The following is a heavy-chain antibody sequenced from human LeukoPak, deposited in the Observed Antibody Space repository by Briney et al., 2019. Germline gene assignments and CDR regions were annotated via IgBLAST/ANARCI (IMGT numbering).Heavy chain of an antibody. V-gene: IGHV3-48*02. CDR1: GFPFSSHV. CDR2: INHNGEAI. J-gene: IGHJ4*02. CDR3: ARHGQQQLVLWHPFDY. Sequence: PGGSLRLSCAASGFPFSSHVLSWVRQAPGKGLEWIAYINHNGEAIYYPDFVKGRFIISRDNAKNSLFLQMNDLRDEDTAVYYCARHGQQQLVLWHPFDYWGQGTLVTVSS. D-gene: IGHD6-13*01.